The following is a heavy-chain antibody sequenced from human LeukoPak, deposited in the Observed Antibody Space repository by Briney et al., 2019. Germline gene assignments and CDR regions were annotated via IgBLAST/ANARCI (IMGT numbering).Heavy chain of an antibody. J-gene: IGHJ4*02. V-gene: IGHV3-21*01. CDR3: ARDRPYDILTGPGGVDY. D-gene: IGHD3-9*01. CDR1: GYSISSGYY. Sequence: ETLSLTCAVSGYSISSGYYWGWIRQPPGKGLEWVSSISSSSSYIYYADSVKGRFTISRDNAKNSLYLQMNSLRAEDTAVYYCARDRPYDILTGPGGVDYWGQGTLVTVSS. CDR2: ISSSSSYI.